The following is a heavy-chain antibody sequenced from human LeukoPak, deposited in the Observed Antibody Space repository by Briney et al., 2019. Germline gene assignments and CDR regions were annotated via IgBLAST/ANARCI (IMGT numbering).Heavy chain of an antibody. Sequence: GGSLRLSCAASGLSFSSFAMSWVRQGPARGLEWVSSIRGNGETFYADSVKGRFTISRDNAKNTLYLQMNSLRAEDTAVYFCAKRGVVIRVILVGFHKEAYYFDSWGQGALVTVSS. V-gene: IGHV3-23*01. CDR3: AKRGVVIRVILVGFHKEAYYFDS. J-gene: IGHJ4*02. CDR2: IRGNGET. CDR1: GLSFSSFA. D-gene: IGHD3-10*01.